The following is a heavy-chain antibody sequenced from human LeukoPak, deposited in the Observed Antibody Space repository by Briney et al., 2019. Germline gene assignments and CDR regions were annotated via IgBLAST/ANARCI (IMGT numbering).Heavy chain of an antibody. Sequence: PSETLSLTCTVSGGSVSDYYWSWIRLPPGKGLEWIGYIFYSGSTYYNPSLKSRVTISVDTSKNQFSLQLSSVTAADTAVYYCARAAGGTRADFDYWGQGTLVIVSS. V-gene: IGHV4-59*02. D-gene: IGHD6-13*01. CDR3: ARAAGGTRADFDY. CDR2: IFYSGST. J-gene: IGHJ4*02. CDR1: GGSVSDYY.